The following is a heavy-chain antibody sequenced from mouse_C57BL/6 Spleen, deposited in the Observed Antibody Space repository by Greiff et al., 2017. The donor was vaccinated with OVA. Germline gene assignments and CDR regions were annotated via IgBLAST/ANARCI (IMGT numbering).Heavy chain of an antibody. CDR3: AIPSYYYGRDYYAMDY. V-gene: IGHV1-74*01. D-gene: IGHD1-1*01. CDR2: IHPSDRDT. Sequence: QVQLQQPGAELVKPGASVKVSCKASGYTFTSYWMHWVKQRPGQGLEWIGRIHPSDRDTNYNQKFKGKATLTVDKSSSTAYMQLSSLTSEDSAVYYCAIPSYYYGRDYYAMDYWGQGTSVTVSS. CDR1: GYTFTSYW. J-gene: IGHJ4*01.